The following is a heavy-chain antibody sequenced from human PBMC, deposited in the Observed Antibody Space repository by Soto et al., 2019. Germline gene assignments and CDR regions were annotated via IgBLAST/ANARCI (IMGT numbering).Heavy chain of an antibody. Sequence: QVQLVQSGAEVKKPGASVKVSCKASGYTFTSYGISWVRQAPGQGLEWMGWISAYNGNTNYAQQLQGRVTMTTDTPTSTADMDLRSLSSDDTAVYYCARELWFGEFLRHYGMDLWGQGTTVTVSS. CDR2: ISAYNGNT. V-gene: IGHV1-18*01. J-gene: IGHJ6*02. CDR3: ARELWFGEFLRHYGMDL. CDR1: GYTFTSYG. D-gene: IGHD3-10*01.